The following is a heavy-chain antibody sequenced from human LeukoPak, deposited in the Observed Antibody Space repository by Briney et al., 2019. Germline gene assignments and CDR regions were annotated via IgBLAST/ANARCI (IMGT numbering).Heavy chain of an antibody. CDR3: AKDVLDTSGYDY. CDR2: TSGSGDSK. D-gene: IGHD3-22*01. CDR1: GFTFSRYG. Sequence: GGSLRLSCGASGFTFSRYGMSWVRQAPGKGLEWVSSTSGSGDSKNYADSAKGRFTISRDNFKNTLYLEMNNLRADDTAVYYCAKDVLDTSGYDYWGQGTLVTVSS. J-gene: IGHJ4*02. V-gene: IGHV3-23*01.